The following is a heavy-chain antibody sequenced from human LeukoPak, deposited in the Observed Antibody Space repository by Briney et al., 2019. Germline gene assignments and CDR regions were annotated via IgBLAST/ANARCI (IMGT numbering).Heavy chain of an antibody. Sequence: PGGSLRLSCAASGFTFSSYSMNWVRQAPGKGLEWVANMNQDGSAKFYVDSVKGRFTVSRDNTENSVYLQMRSLRADDTAIYYCARDPDHGAIDFWGQGTLVTVSS. V-gene: IGHV3-7*01. D-gene: IGHD3-10*01. CDR3: ARDPDHGAIDF. J-gene: IGHJ4*02. CDR2: MNQDGSAK. CDR1: GFTFSSYS.